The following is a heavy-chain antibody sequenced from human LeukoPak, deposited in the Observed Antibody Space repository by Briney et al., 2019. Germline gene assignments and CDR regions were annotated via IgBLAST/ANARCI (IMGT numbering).Heavy chain of an antibody. J-gene: IGHJ4*02. Sequence: PGGSLRLSCAASGFTFSSYEMNWVGQAAGKGLEWVSYISSSGSTIYYADSVKGRFTISRDNAKTSLYLQINSLRADDTAVYYCARERYCSSTSCYAALFDYWGQGTLVTVSS. V-gene: IGHV3-48*03. CDR2: ISSSGSTI. CDR3: ARERYCSSTSCYAALFDY. CDR1: GFTFSSYE. D-gene: IGHD2-2*01.